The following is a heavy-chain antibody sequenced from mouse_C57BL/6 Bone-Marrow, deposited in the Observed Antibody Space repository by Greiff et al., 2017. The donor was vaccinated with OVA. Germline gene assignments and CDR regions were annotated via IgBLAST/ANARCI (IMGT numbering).Heavy chain of an antibody. D-gene: IGHD1-1*01. CDR3: ARPEIYYYGSSSGNFDY. Sequence: DVMLVESGGGLVKPGGSLKLSCAASGFTFSDYGMHWVRQAPEKGLEWVAYISSGSSTIYYADTVKGRFTISRDNAKNTLFLQMTSLRSEDTAMYYCARPEIYYYGSSSGNFDYWGQGTTLTVSS. CDR2: ISSGSSTI. CDR1: GFTFSDYG. J-gene: IGHJ2*01. V-gene: IGHV5-17*01.